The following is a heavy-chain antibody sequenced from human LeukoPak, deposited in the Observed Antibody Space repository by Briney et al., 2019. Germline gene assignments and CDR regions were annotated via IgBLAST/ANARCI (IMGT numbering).Heavy chain of an antibody. V-gene: IGHV3-21*01. D-gene: IGHD3-16*02. CDR1: GFTFSSYS. Sequence: GGSLRLSCAASGFTFSSYSMNWVRQAPGKGLEWVSSISSSSSYIYYADSVRGRFTISRDNAKNSLYLQMNSLRAEDTAVYYCARDLVITFGGVIVIPLGHYGMDVWGQGTTVTVSS. CDR2: ISSSSSYI. CDR3: ARDLVITFGGVIVIPLGHYGMDV. J-gene: IGHJ6*02.